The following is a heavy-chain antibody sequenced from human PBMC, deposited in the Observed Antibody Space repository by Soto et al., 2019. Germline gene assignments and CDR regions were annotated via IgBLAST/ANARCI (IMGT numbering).Heavy chain of an antibody. V-gene: IGHV1-18*01. CDR1: GYTFTSYG. J-gene: IGHJ4*02. Sequence: QVQLVQSGAEVKKPGASVKVSCKASGYTFTSYGISWVRQAPGQGLEWMGWISAYNGNTKYAQKLQGRVTMTTDTSPSTAYMELRGLRSDGTAVYYCARDAAIGMNDYWGQGTLVTVSS. CDR3: ARDAAIGMNDY. D-gene: IGHD1-20*01. CDR2: ISAYNGNT.